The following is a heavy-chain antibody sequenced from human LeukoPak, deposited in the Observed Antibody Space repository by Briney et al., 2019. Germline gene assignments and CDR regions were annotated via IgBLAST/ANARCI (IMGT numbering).Heavy chain of an antibody. CDR3: ARYGSSAYYYYYYMDV. D-gene: IGHD6-6*01. J-gene: IGHJ6*03. Sequence: GGSLRLSCAASGFTVSSNYMSWVRQAPGKGLEWVSVIYSGGSTYYADSVKGRITISRDNSKNTLYLQMNSLRAEDTAVYYCARYGSSAYYYYYYMDVWGKGTTVTVSS. V-gene: IGHV3-53*01. CDR2: IYSGGST. CDR1: GFTVSSNY.